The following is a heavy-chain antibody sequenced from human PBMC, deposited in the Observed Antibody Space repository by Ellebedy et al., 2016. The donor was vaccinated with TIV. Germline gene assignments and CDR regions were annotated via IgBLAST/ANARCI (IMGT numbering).Heavy chain of an antibody. CDR2: VFYTGTT. V-gene: IGHV4-59*12. CDR3: ARNYAGNSGFDI. CDR1: GGYISNYY. J-gene: IGHJ4*02. Sequence: MPSETLSLTCTVSGGYISNYYWSWIRQSPGKGLEWIGYVFYTGTTNYNPSLQSRVTISVDTSKNQFSLKMRSVTAADTAVYYCARNYAGNSGFDIWGQGTLVTVSS. D-gene: IGHD4-23*01.